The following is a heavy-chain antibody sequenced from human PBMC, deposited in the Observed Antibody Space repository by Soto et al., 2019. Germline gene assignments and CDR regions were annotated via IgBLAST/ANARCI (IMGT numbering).Heavy chain of an antibody. V-gene: IGHV1-69*01. J-gene: IGHJ5*02. D-gene: IGHD2-15*01. CDR1: GGTFSSYA. CDR3: ARGKDIVVVVAATGFDP. Sequence: QVQLVQSGAEVKKPGSSVKVSCKASGGTFSSYAISWVRQAPGQGLEWMGGIIPIFGTANYAQKFQGRVTITAEESTSTAYMELSSLRSEDTAVYYCARGKDIVVVVAATGFDPWGQGTLVTVSS. CDR2: IIPIFGTA.